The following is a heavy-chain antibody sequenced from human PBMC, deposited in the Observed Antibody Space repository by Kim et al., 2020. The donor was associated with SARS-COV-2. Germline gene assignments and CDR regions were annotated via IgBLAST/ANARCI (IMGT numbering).Heavy chain of an antibody. J-gene: IGHJ5*02. D-gene: IGHD3-16*01. Sequence: AQKTQGRVTMTTDTSTSTAYMELRSLRSDDTAVYYCARVGGSNRQSWFDPWGQGTLVTVSS. V-gene: IGHV1-18*01. CDR3: ARVGGSNRQSWFDP.